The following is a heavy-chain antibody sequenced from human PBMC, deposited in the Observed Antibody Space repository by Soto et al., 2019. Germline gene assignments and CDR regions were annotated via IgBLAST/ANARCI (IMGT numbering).Heavy chain of an antibody. CDR1: GFTFDDYA. J-gene: IGHJ6*03. D-gene: IGHD6-25*01. CDR2: ISWNIGSI. V-gene: IGHV3-9*01. CDR3: AKGGDPYYAYYMDV. Sequence: EVQLVESGGGLVQPGRSLRLSCAASGFTFDDYAMHWVRQAPGKGLEWVSGISWNIGSIGYADSVKGRFTIYRDNAKNSLYLQMNSLRVEDTALYYCAKGGDPYYAYYMDVWGKGTTVTVSS.